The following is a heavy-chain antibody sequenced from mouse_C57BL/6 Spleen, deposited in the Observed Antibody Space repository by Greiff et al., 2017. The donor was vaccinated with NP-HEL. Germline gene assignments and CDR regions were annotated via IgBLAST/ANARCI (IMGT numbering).Heavy chain of an antibody. Sequence: EVMLVESGGGLVKPGGSLKLSCAASGFTFSDYGMHWVRQAPEKGLEWVAYISSGSSTIYYADTVKGRFTISRDNAKNTLFLQMTSLRSEDTAMYYCARGGTGPSDDWGEGTTLTVSS. D-gene: IGHD4-1*01. CDR1: GFTFSDYG. CDR3: ARGGTGPSDD. V-gene: IGHV5-17*01. CDR2: ISSGSSTI. J-gene: IGHJ2*01.